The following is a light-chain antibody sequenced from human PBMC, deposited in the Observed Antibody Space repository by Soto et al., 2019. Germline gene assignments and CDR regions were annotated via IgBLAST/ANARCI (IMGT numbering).Light chain of an antibody. CDR1: SSDVGSYNF. Sequence: QSALTQPASVSGSPGQSITISCTRTSSDVGSYNFVSWYQQHPGKVPKVMIYEVSKRPSGVSDRFSGSKSGNTASLTISGLQAGDEADYYGCADAGRSTYVFGTGTRVPVL. CDR3: CADAGRSTYV. CDR2: EVS. J-gene: IGLJ1*01. V-gene: IGLV2-23*02.